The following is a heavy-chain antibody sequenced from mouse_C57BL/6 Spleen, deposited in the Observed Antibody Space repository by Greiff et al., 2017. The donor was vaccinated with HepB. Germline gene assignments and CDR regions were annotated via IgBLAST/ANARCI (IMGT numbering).Heavy chain of an antibody. V-gene: IGHV1-15*01. CDR1: GYTFTDYE. D-gene: IGHD1-2*01. CDR3: TRYRLLYAMGY. Sequence: QVQLQQSGAELVRPGASVTLSCKASGYTFTDYEMHWVKQTPVHGLEWIGAIDPETGGTAYNQKFKGKAILTADKSSSTAYMELRSLTSEDSAVYYCTRYRLLYAMGYWGQGTSVTVSS. CDR2: IDPETGGT. J-gene: IGHJ4*01.